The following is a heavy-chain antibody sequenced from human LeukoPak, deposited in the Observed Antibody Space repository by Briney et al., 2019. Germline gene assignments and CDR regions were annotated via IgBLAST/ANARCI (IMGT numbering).Heavy chain of an antibody. CDR2: ISAYNGNT. V-gene: IGHV1-18*01. CDR3: ARANLRRGVVNWFDP. J-gene: IGHJ5*02. D-gene: IGHD3-10*01. CDR1: GYTFTSYG. Sequence: ASVTVSYKASGYTFTSYGISWVRQAPGQGLEWMGWISAYNGNTNYAQKLQGRVTMTTDTSTSTAYMELRSLRSDDTAVYYCARANLRRGVVNWFDPWGQGTLVTVSS.